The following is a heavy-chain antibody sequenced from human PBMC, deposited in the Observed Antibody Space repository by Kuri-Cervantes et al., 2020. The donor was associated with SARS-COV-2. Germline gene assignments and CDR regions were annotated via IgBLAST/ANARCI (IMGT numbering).Heavy chain of an antibody. CDR2: ISYDGSNK. CDR3: ARAQSYGDYFRYAVEGHNDAFDI. D-gene: IGHD4-17*01. V-gene: IGHV3-30*04. Sequence: SMKICYAASGSIISSYAMHGVRQAPGKGLEWVAVISYDGSNKYYADSVEGRFTISRDNFKNTLYLQMNSMRAEETAVYYCARAQSYGDYFRYAVEGHNDAFDIWGQGTMVTVS. CDR1: GSIISSYA. J-gene: IGHJ3*02.